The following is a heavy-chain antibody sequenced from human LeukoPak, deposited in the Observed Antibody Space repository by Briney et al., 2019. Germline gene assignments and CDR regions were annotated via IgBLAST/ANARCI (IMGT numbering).Heavy chain of an antibody. D-gene: IGHD5-12*01. J-gene: IGHJ4*02. CDR2: VYSSGNT. CDR1: GGSISSYY. V-gene: IGHV4-4*07. CDR3: ARVRRAGSGYDFEH. Sequence: PSETLSLTCNVSGGSISSYYGSWIRQPAGKGLEWIGRVYSSGNTIYHPSFKSRITMSVDTSNNQFSLRMKSVTAADTAVYYCARVRRAGSGYDFEHWGQGTLVTVSS.